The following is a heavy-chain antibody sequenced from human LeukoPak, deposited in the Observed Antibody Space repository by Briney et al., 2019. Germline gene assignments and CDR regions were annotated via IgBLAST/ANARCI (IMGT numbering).Heavy chain of an antibody. V-gene: IGHV4-34*01. J-gene: IGHJ4*02. CDR2: FSHTGSP. Sequence: SETLSLTCAISGASFSGYSWTWLRQPPGKGLEWIGEFSHTGSPIYNPSLKSRVNISIDTSKNQFSLGLTSVTATDTAVYFCARPRLLFGSGPILVWGQGTLVTVSS. CDR1: GASFSGYS. D-gene: IGHD3-10*01. CDR3: ARPRLLFGSGPILV.